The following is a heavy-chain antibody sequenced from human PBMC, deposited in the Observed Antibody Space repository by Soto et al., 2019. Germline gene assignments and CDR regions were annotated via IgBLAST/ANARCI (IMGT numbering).Heavy chain of an antibody. V-gene: IGHV4-34*01. CDR3: ARVPSFGMVYANYYFDY. Sequence: SETLSLTCAVYGGSFSGYYWSWIRQPPGKGLEWIGEINYSGSTNYNPSLKSRVTISVDTSKNQFSLKLSSVTAADTAVYYCARVPSFGMVYANYYFDYWGQGTLVTVSS. CDR2: INYSGST. D-gene: IGHD2-8*01. J-gene: IGHJ4*02. CDR1: GGSFSGYY.